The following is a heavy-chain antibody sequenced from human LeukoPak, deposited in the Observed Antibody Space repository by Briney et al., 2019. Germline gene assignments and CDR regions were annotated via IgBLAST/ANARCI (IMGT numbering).Heavy chain of an antibody. CDR2: ISYDANTN. CDR1: GFTFSSDG. CDR3: AKDRGSSWSLDY. J-gene: IGHJ4*02. Sequence: GKSLTLSCAASGFTFSSDGMHWVRQAPGKGLEWLTFISYDANTNYNSASKRGRFTCSRENSKNPMNLPMSSLRPEDTAMYYCAKDRGSSWSLDYWGQGNRVTVSS. D-gene: IGHD6-13*01. V-gene: IGHV3-30*18.